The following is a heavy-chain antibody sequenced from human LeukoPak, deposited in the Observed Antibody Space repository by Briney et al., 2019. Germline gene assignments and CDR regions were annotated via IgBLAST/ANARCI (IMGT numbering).Heavy chain of an antibody. CDR2: ISTSGSTI. J-gene: IGHJ6*03. D-gene: IGHD2-8*02. V-gene: IGHV3-11*04. CDR1: GFTFSGYY. Sequence: PGGSLRLSCAASGFTFSGYYMSWIRQAPGQGLEWVSYISTSGSTINYADSVKGRFTISRDNSKNTLYLQMNSLRAEDTAVYYCARASVGWWHHRPYYMDVWGKGTTVTVSS. CDR3: ARASVGWWHHRPYYMDV.